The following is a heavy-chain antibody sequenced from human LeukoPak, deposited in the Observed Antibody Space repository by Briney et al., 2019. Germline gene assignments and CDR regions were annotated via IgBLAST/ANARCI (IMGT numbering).Heavy chain of an antibody. J-gene: IGHJ2*01. Sequence: SETVSLICNVWGGSISCGSYYWGRIRQRPGLALDGIGSIYYSGSTYYNPSLKSRVTISVDTSKNQFSLKLSSVTAADTAVYYCARGSWGSYWYFDLWGRGTLVTVSS. CDR3: ARGSWGSYWYFDL. CDR2: IYYSGST. CDR1: GGSISCGSYY. D-gene: IGHD6-13*01. V-gene: IGHV4-39*07.